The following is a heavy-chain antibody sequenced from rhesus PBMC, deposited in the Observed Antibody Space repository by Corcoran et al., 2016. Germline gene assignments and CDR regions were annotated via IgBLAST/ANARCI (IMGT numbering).Heavy chain of an antibody. Sequence: EVQLVESGAGLAKPGGSLRLSCAASGFTFSSYWMNWVRQAPGKGLEWVSAINSGGGSTYYADSVKGRFTISRDNSKNTLSLQMNSLRAEDTAVYYCAKSVRGYWIDYWGQGVLVTVSS. CDR1: GFTFSSYW. J-gene: IGHJ4*01. D-gene: IGHD5-42*01. CDR3: AKSVRGYWIDY. CDR2: INSGGGST. V-gene: IGHV3S25*01.